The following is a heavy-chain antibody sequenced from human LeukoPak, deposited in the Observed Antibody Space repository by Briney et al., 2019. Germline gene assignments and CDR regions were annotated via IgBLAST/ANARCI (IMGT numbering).Heavy chain of an antibody. CDR3: ARDGDRRYCSCTSCYEDY. CDR1: GGSFSGYY. J-gene: IGHJ4*02. D-gene: IGHD2-2*01. CDR2: INHSGST. V-gene: IGHV4-34*01. Sequence: SETLSLTCPVYGGSFSGYYWSWIRQPPGKGLEWIGEINHSGSTNYNPSLKSRVTISVDTSKNQFSLKLSSVTAADTAVYYCARDGDRRYCSCTSCYEDYWGQGTLVTVSS.